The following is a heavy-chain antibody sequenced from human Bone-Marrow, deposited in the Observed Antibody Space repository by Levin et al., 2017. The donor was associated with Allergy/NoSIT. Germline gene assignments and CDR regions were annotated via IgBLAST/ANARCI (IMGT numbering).Heavy chain of an antibody. Sequence: TSETLSLTCTVSGGSISSGGYHWSWIRQHAGKGLEWIGYIYYSGSTYYNPSLKSRAMTSLDTSKNQFFLKVTSATAADAAVYYCAREDGSTFDSWGQGTLVTVSS. CDR2: IYYSGST. J-gene: IGHJ4*02. V-gene: IGHV4-31*03. D-gene: IGHD5-24*01. CDR1: GGSISSGGYH. CDR3: AREDGSTFDS.